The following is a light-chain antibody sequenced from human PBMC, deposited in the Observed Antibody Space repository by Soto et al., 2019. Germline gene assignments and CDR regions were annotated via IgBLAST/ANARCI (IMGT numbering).Light chain of an antibody. CDR2: KVS. V-gene: IGLV2-14*01. CDR1: DSDVGGYNY. J-gene: IGLJ2*01. CDR3: SSYTTNGVGV. Sequence: QSALTQPASVSGSPGQSITISCTGTDSDVGGYNYVSWYQHHPGNAPKVMIYKVSYRPSWVSNRLSGSKSGNTASLTSSGLQAADEADYYCSSYTTNGVGVFGGGTKLTVL.